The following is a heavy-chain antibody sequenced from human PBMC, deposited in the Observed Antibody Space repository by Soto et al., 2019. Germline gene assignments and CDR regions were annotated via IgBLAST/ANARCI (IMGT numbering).Heavy chain of an antibody. Sequence: PGGSLRLSCAASGFTFDDYTMHWVRQAPGKGLEWVAVIWYDGSNKYYADSVKGRFTISRDNSKNTLYLQMNSLRAEDTAAYYCARLGGYCTTSCYGYYAMDVWGQGTTVTVSS. V-gene: IGHV3-33*08. D-gene: IGHD2-8*01. J-gene: IGHJ6*02. CDR2: IWYDGSNK. CDR3: ARLGGYCTTSCYGYYAMDV. CDR1: GFTFDDYT.